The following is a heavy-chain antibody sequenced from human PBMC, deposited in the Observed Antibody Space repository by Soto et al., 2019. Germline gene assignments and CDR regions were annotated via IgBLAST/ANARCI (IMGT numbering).Heavy chain of an antibody. Sequence: SGPTLVNPTQTLTLTCTFSGFSLSTSGVGVGWIRQPPGKALEWLALIYWDDDKRYSPSLKSRLTITKDTSKNQVVLTMTNMDPVDTATYYCAHRGWELLENGGEGIFPPRGFDYWGQGTLVTVSS. CDR3: AHRGWELLENGGEGIFPPRGFDY. D-gene: IGHD1-26*01. V-gene: IGHV2-5*02. CDR2: IYWDDDK. CDR1: GFSLSTSGVG. J-gene: IGHJ4*02.